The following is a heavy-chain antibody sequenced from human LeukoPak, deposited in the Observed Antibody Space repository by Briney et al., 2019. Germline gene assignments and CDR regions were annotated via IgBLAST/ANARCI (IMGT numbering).Heavy chain of an antibody. D-gene: IGHD6-19*01. V-gene: IGHV3-7*01. J-gene: IGHJ5*02. Sequence: GGSLRLSCVASGFTFSRYWMSWVRQAPGKGLEWVAKIKQDGSGGYYLDSVKGRFTISRDNAKNSLYLQMNSLRDDDTAVYFCTTGYSSGWYNEGNHWGQGTLVTVSS. CDR3: TTGYSSGWYNEGNH. CDR1: GFTFSRYW. CDR2: IKQDGSGG.